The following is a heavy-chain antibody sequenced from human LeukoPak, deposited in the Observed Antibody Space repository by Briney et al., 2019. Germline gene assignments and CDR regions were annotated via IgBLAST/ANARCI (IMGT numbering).Heavy chain of an antibody. J-gene: IGHJ4*02. D-gene: IGHD3-22*01. V-gene: IGHV4-38-2*02. CDR2: LSHSGSS. Sequence: SETLSLTCTVSDSISSGYYSGWIRQPPGKGLEWIGTLSHSGSSYYNPSLKSLVTISVDTSKNQFSLKLSSVTAADTAVYYCARDFERYDSSCYYPFDYWGQGTQVTVSS. CDR3: ARDFERYDSSCYYPFDY. CDR1: DSISSGYY.